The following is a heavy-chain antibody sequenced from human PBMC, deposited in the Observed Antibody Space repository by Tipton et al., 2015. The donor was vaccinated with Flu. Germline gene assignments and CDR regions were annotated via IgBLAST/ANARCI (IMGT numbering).Heavy chain of an antibody. V-gene: IGHV4-39*01. J-gene: IGHJ4*02. D-gene: IGHD3-10*02. CDR2: IYPSGTT. CDR1: SGSIRSTNYF. Sequence: TLSLTCTVSSGSIRSTNYFCAWIRQPPGKGLELIGSIYPSGTTYYNPSLKSRVAISVDTSKSQFSLMRSSVTAADTAVYYCARLSYYDVDLKNFYFDYWGQGALVTVSS. CDR3: ARLSYYDVDLKNFYFDY.